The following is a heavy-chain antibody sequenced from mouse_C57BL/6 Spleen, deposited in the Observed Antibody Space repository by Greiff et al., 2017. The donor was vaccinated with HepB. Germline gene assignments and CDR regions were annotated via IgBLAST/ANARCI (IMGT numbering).Heavy chain of an antibody. J-gene: IGHJ4*01. V-gene: IGHV5-17*01. CDR2: ISSGSSTI. CDR3: ARRDYGSSYAMDY. D-gene: IGHD1-1*01. CDR1: GFTFSDYG. Sequence: EVKLVESGGGLVKPGGSLKLSCAASGFTFSDYGMHWVRQAPEKGLEWVAYISSGSSTINYADTVKGRFTISRDNAKNTLFLQMTSLRSEDTAMYYCARRDYGSSYAMDYWGQGTSVTVSS.